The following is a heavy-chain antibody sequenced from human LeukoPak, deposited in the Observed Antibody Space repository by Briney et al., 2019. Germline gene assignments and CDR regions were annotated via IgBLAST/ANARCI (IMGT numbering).Heavy chain of an antibody. CDR2: ISYDGNNK. CDR3: ARDVEMATISFYYYYYAMDV. J-gene: IGHJ6*02. V-gene: IGHV3-30-3*01. D-gene: IGHD5-24*01. CDR1: GFTFSSYA. Sequence: GRSLRLSCAASGFTFSSYAMHWVRQAPGKGLEWVAVISYDGNNKYYADSVKGRLTISRDNSKNTLYLQMNSLRAEDTAVYYCARDVEMATISFYYYYYAMDVWGQGTTVTVSS.